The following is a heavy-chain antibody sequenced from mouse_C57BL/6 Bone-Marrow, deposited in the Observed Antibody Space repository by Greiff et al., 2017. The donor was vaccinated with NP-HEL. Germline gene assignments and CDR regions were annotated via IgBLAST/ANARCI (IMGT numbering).Heavy chain of an antibody. J-gene: IGHJ3*01. CDR1: GYTFTSYG. CDR3: AREDGYDKGAWFAY. Sequence: VKLVESGAELARPGASVKLSCKASGYTFTSYGISWVKQSTGQGLEWIGEIYPRSGNTYYNEKFKGKATLTADKSSSTAYMELRSLTSEDSAVYFCAREDGYDKGAWFAYWGQGTLVTVSA. CDR2: IYPRSGNT. V-gene: IGHV1-81*01. D-gene: IGHD2-2*01.